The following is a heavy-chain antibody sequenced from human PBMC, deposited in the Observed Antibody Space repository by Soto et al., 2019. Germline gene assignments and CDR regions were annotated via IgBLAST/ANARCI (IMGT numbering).Heavy chain of an antibody. CDR2: IYYSGST. V-gene: IGHV4-31*03. J-gene: IGHJ4*02. CDR1: GGSISSGGYY. Sequence: SETLSLTCTVSGGSISSGGYYWSWIRQHPGKGLEWIGYIYYSGSTYYNPSLKSRVTISVDTSKNQFSLKLSSVTAADTAVYYCARLRTYYYDSSGYFFDYWGQGTLVTVS. CDR3: ARLRTYYYDSSGYFFDY. D-gene: IGHD3-22*01.